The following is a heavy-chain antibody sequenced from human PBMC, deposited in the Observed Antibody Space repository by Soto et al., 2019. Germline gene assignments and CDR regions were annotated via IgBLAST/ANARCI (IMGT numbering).Heavy chain of an antibody. CDR2: ISYDGSNK. D-gene: IGHD2-21*02. V-gene: IGHV3-30*18. J-gene: IGHJ4*02. CDR1: GFTFSSYG. Sequence: RGSLRLSCAASGFTFSSYGMHWVRQAPGKGLEWVAVISYDGSNKYYADSVKGRFTISRDNSKNTLYLQMNSLRAEDTAVYYCAKAGCGGDCYPYYFDYWGQGTLVTVSS. CDR3: AKAGCGGDCYPYYFDY.